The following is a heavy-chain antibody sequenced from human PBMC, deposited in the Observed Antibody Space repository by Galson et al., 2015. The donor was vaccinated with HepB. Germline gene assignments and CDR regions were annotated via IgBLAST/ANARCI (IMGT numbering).Heavy chain of an antibody. V-gene: IGHV4-59*08. Sequence: ETLSLTCSVSHGSINNYYWSWIRQSPGNRPEWIGYIRYTGDTTYNPSLGYRVGMSVDASINQVSLWLISVTAADTAIYYCARHPGRGSVGYAFDLWGQGTLVTVSA. J-gene: IGHJ4*02. CDR2: IRYTGDT. CDR1: HGSINNYY. CDR3: ARHPGRGSVGYAFDL. D-gene: IGHD5-12*01.